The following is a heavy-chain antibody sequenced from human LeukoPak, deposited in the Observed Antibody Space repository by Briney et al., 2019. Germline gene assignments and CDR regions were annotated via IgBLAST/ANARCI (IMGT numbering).Heavy chain of an antibody. Sequence: KPSETLSLTCTVYGGSFSGYYWSWIRQPPGKGLGWIGEINHSGSTNYNPSLKSRVTISVDTSKNQFSLKLSSVTAADTAVYYCARGGGGDYYDSSGYSPPAHFDYWGQGTLVTVSS. D-gene: IGHD3-22*01. V-gene: IGHV4-34*01. CDR1: GGSFSGYY. J-gene: IGHJ4*02. CDR2: INHSGST. CDR3: ARGGGGDYYDSSGYSPPAHFDY.